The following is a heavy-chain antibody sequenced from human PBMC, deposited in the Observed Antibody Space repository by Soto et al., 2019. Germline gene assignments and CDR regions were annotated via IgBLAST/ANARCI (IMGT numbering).Heavy chain of an antibody. V-gene: IGHV3-30-3*01. D-gene: IGHD3-22*01. J-gene: IGHJ4*02. Sequence: QVQLVESGGGVVQPGRSLRLSCAASGFTFSSYAMHWVRQAPGKGLEWVAVISYDGSNKYYADSVKGRFTISRDNSKNTLYLQMNSLRAEDTAVYYCARDVYYDSSGYHDYWGQGTLVTVSS. CDR2: ISYDGSNK. CDR1: GFTFSSYA. CDR3: ARDVYYDSSGYHDY.